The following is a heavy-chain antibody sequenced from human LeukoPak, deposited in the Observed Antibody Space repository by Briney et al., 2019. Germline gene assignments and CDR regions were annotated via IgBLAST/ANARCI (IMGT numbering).Heavy chain of an antibody. CDR3: AREDYYYDNSGYNDY. CDR2: ITVFNGYT. CDR1: GYTFSSYA. V-gene: IGHV1-18*01. J-gene: IGHJ4*02. Sequence: ASVKVSCKASGYTFSSYAISWVRQAPRQGLEWMGWITVFNGYTKYAQKFQDRVTMTADTSTSTAYMELRSLRSDDTAVYYCAREDYYYDNSGYNDYWGQGTLVTVSS. D-gene: IGHD3-22*01.